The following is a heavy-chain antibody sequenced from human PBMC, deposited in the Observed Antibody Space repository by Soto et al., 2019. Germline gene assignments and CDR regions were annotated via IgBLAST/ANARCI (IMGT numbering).Heavy chain of an antibody. J-gene: IGHJ4*02. CDR1: GYSFTTYW. V-gene: IGHV5-51*01. CDR3: AKWGITQYYFDY. Sequence: GESLKISCKVSGYSFTTYWIGWVRQMPGKGLEWMGIIHPSDSDTRYSPSFQGRVTISADKSISTAFLQWNSLKASDTAMYYCAKWGITQYYFDYWGQGTLVTVSS. CDR2: IHPSDSDT. D-gene: IGHD3-16*01.